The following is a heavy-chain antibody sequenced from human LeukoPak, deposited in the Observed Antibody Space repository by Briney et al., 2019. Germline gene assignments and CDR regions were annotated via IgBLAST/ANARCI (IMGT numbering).Heavy chain of an antibody. CDR2: LYSGGNT. V-gene: IGHV3-53*01. CDR3: ARRQGDGFDI. Sequence: TGGSLRLSCAASGFTVSSNYMNWVRQAPGKGLEWVSILYSGGNTHYADSVKGRFTISRDNSQNTLYLQMNSLRVEDTAVYYCARRQGDGFDIWGQGTMVTVSS. J-gene: IGHJ3*02. CDR1: GFTVSSNY.